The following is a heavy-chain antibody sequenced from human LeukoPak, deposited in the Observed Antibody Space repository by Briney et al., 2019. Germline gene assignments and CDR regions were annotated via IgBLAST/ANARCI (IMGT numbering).Heavy chain of an antibody. J-gene: IGHJ3*02. CDR3: ARRGSGSDAFDI. D-gene: IGHD3-22*01. CDR1: GYTFSSSG. Sequence: ASVKVSCKASGYTFSSSGISWVRQAPGQGLEWMGWLSTYNANTNSAQKLEGRVTMTADTSTSTAYMELRSLRSDDTAVYYCARRGSGSDAFDIWGQGTMVTVSS. CDR2: LSTYNANT. V-gene: IGHV1-18*01.